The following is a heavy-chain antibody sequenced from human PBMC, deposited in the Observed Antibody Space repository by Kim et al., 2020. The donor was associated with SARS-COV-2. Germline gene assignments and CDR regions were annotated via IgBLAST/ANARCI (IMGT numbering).Heavy chain of an antibody. D-gene: IGHD4-17*01. CDR3: ARDPPDYGDYGYFDY. CDR1: GYTFTSYA. J-gene: IGHJ4*02. V-gene: IGHV7-4-1*02. CDR2: INTNTGNP. Sequence: ASVKVSCKASGYTFTSYAMNWVRQAPGQGLEWMGWINTNTGNPTYAQGFTGRFVFSLDTSVSTAYLQISSLKAEDTAVYYCARDPPDYGDYGYFDYWGQGTLVTVSS.